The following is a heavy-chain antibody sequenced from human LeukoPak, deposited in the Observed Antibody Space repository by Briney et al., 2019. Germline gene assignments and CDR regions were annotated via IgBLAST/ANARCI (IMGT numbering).Heavy chain of an antibody. CDR1: GDSISGSSYY. D-gene: IGHD5-24*01. J-gene: IGHJ4*02. Sequence: SETLSLTCTVSGDSISGSSYYWGWIRQPPRKGLEWIGNIYYGGSTYYSPSLKSRVSISVDTSKNQVSLKLSSVTAADTAVYYCASADGYKIDYWGQGTLVTVSS. V-gene: IGHV4-39*01. CDR3: ASADGYKIDY. CDR2: IYYGGST.